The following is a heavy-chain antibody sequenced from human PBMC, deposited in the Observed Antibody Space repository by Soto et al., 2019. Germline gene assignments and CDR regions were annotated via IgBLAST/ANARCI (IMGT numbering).Heavy chain of an antibody. D-gene: IGHD3-22*01. J-gene: IGHJ4*02. Sequence: ASVKVSCKASGYTFNYYGISWVRQAPGQGLEWVGWISAHNGDTKYAQNLQGRLTLTTDTSTSTAYMELTSLTSDDTAVYYCARDWSRYFDSSGLMWFYWGQGTLVNVS. V-gene: IGHV1-18*04. CDR1: GYTFNYYG. CDR2: ISAHNGDT. CDR3: ARDWSRYFDSSGLMWFY.